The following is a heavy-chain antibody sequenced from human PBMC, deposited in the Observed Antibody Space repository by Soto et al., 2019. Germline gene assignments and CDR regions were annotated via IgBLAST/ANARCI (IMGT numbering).Heavy chain of an antibody. CDR3: ASYHLELFRFDY. J-gene: IGHJ4*02. V-gene: IGHV1-18*04. Sequence: ASVKVSCKAYDFSFTSHGISWVRQAPGQGLEWMGWISLYNGNTKYAQQFQGRVTMTTDTSTSTAYMALRSLRSDDTAMYFWASYHLELFRFDYWGQGTLVTVSS. CDR1: DFSFTSHG. D-gene: IGHD2-2*01. CDR2: ISLYNGNT.